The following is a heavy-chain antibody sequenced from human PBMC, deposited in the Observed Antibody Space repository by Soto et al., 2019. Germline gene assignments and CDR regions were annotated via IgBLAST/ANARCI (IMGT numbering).Heavy chain of an antibody. J-gene: IGHJ4*02. V-gene: IGHV3-23*01. CDR2: ITTNGHT. Sequence: GGSLRLSCETSGFTFSNCVMTWVRQPPGKRLEWVSVITTNGHTDYADSVKGRFTISRDNSKNTVYLQMNRLRAEDTAVYYCAKSLLNGRWYAADWGQGTLVTVSS. D-gene: IGHD6-13*01. CDR3: AKSLLNGRWYAAD. CDR1: GFTFSNCV.